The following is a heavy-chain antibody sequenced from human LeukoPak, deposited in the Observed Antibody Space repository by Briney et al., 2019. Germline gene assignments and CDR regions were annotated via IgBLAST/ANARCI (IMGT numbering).Heavy chain of an antibody. V-gene: IGHV1-69*04. J-gene: IGHJ3*02. CDR3: APDWMGYSQAAPNDAFDI. CDR2: IIPILGIA. D-gene: IGHD5-18*01. CDR1: GGTFSSYA. Sequence: GASVKVSCKASGGTFSSYAISWVRQAPGQGLEWMGRIIPILGIANYAQKFQGRVTITADKSTSTAYMELSSLRSEDTAVYYCAPDWMGYSQAAPNDAFDIWGQGTMVTVSS.